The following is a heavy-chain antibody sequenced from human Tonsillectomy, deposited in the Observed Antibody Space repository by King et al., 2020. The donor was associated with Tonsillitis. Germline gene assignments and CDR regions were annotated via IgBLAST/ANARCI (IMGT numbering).Heavy chain of an antibody. V-gene: IGHV3-21*01. CDR1: GFTFSSYS. J-gene: IGHJ6*03. CDR2: ISSSSSYI. CDR3: ASGFQTYRPGIAAAGTRRYYCYYMDV. D-gene: IGHD6-13*01. Sequence: VQLVESGGGLVKPGGSLRLSCAASGFTFSSYSMNWVRQAPGKGLEWVSSISSSSSYIYYADSVKGRFTISRDNAKNSLYLQMNSLRAEDTAVYYCASGFQTYRPGIAAAGTRRYYCYYMDVWGKGTTVTVSS.